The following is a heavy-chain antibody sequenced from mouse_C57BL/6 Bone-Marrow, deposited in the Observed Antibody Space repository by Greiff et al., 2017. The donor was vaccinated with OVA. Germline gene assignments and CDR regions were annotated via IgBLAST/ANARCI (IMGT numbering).Heavy chain of an antibody. V-gene: IGHV1-59*01. CDR3: ARRVYYGSSYWYFDV. CDR2: IDPSDSYT. CDR1: GYTFTSYW. Sequence: QVQLQQPGAELVRPGTSVKLSCKASGYTFTSYWMHWVKQRPGQGLEWIGVIDPSDSYTNYNQKFKGKATLTVDKPSSTAYMQLSSLTSEDSAVYYCARRVYYGSSYWYFDVWGTGTTVTVSS. D-gene: IGHD1-1*01. J-gene: IGHJ1*03.